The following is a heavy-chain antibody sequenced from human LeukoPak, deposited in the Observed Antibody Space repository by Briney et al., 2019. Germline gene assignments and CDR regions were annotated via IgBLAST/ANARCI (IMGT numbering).Heavy chain of an antibody. V-gene: IGHV1-18*01. CDR3: ARDRGDYDFWSGLDY. Sequence: GASVKVSCKASGYTFTSYGISWVRQAPGQGLEWMGWISAYNGNTNYAQKLQGRVTMTTDTSTSTAYMELRSLRSDDTAVYYCARDRGDYDFWSGLDYWGQGTLVTVSS. CDR2: ISAYNGNT. J-gene: IGHJ4*02. D-gene: IGHD3-3*01. CDR1: GYTFTSYG.